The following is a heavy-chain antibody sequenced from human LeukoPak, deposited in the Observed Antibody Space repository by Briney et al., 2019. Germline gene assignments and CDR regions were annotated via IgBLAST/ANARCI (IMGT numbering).Heavy chain of an antibody. Sequence: PSETLSLTCTVSGGSISSSSYYWGWIRQPPGKGLEWIGEINHSGSTNYNPSLKSRVTISVDTSKNQFSLKLSSVTAADTAVYYCASLDAFDIWGQGTMVTVSS. CDR3: ASLDAFDI. CDR2: INHSGST. V-gene: IGHV4-39*07. J-gene: IGHJ3*02. CDR1: GGSISSSSYY.